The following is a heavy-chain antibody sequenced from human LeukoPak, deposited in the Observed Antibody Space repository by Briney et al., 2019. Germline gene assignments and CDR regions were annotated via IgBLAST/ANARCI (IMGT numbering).Heavy chain of an antibody. Sequence: GGSLRLSCAASGFTFSSYGMHWVRQAPGKGLEWVAVIWYDGSNKYYADSVKGRFTISRDNSKNTLYLQMNSLRAEDTAVYYCARDGGPAAGSNNFDYWGQRTLVTVSS. J-gene: IGHJ4*02. CDR2: IWYDGSNK. D-gene: IGHD6-13*01. CDR3: ARDGGPAAGSNNFDY. CDR1: GFTFSSYG. V-gene: IGHV3-33*01.